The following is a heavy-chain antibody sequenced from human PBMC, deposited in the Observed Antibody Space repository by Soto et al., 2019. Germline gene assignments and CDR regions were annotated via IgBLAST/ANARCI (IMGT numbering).Heavy chain of an antibody. D-gene: IGHD2-2*01. CDR2: IYYSGKT. CDR1: GGSISSGDYY. V-gene: IGHV4-30-4*01. CDR3: ARGYPADYYYYGMDV. J-gene: IGHJ6*02. Sequence: QVQLQESGPGLVKPSQTLSLTCTVSGGSISSGDYYWSWIRQPPGKGLEWIGYIYYSGKTYYNPSLKSRVTISVGTSKNQFSLKVSSVTAADTAVYYCARGYPADYYYYGMDVWGQGTTVTVSS.